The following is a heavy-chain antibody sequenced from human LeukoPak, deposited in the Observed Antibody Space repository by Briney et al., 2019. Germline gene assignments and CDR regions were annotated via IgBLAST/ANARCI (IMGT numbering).Heavy chain of an antibody. J-gene: IGHJ4*02. CDR1: GYTLTELS. Sequence: GASVKVSCKVSGYTLTELSMHWVRQAPGKGLEWMGGFDPEDGETIYAQKFQGRVTMTEDTSTDTAYMELSSLRSEDTAVYYCATRSTVADYTEPLVDWGQGTLVTVSS. CDR3: ATRSTVADYTEPLVD. V-gene: IGHV1-24*01. D-gene: IGHD4-11*01. CDR2: FDPEDGET.